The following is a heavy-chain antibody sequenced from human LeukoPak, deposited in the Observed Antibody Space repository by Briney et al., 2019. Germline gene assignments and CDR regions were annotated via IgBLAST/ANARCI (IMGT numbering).Heavy chain of an antibody. CDR1: GYSISSGYY. CDR3: ARQYPDYYDSSGQDAFDI. CDR2: IYHSGST. J-gene: IGHJ3*02. Sequence: SETLSLTCTVSGYSISSGYYWGWIRQPPGKGLGWIGSIYHSGSTYYNPSLKSRVTISVDTSKNQFSLKLSSVTAADTAVYYCARQYPDYYDSSGQDAFDIWGQGTMVTVSS. V-gene: IGHV4-38-2*02. D-gene: IGHD3-22*01.